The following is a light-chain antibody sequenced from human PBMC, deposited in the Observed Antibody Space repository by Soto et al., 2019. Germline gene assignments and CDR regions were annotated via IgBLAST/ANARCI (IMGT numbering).Light chain of an antibody. V-gene: IGKV3-15*01. Sequence: EVVMTQSPATLSASPGERVILSCRASQNIGSNLAWYQQRPGQAPRLLMYGASTRATETPARFSGSGSATDFTLTISILQSEDFAVYYCQQYNNWPPYTFGQGTKLEIK. CDR1: QNIGSN. CDR3: QQYNNWPPYT. CDR2: GAS. J-gene: IGKJ2*01.